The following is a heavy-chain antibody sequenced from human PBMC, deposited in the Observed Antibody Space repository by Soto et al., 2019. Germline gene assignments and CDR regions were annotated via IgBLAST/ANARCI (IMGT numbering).Heavy chain of an antibody. J-gene: IGHJ4*02. D-gene: IGHD3-16*01. CDR3: ARGTLTSFDMVDY. CDR1: GFTFSSYW. CDR2: ISGAGTRT. V-gene: IGHV3-74*01. Sequence: EVQLVESGGALVQPGGSLRLSCAASGFTFSSYWMHWVRPGPGKGLVWVARISGAGTRTNYADSVRGRFTVSRDNAKNTLYLQINSLTAEATAVYYCARGTLTSFDMVDYWGQGTLVTVSS.